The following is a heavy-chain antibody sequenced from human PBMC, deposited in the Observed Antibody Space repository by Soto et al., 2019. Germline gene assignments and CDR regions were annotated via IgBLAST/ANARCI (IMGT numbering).Heavy chain of an antibody. J-gene: IGHJ6*02. Sequence: GGSLRLSCAASGFTFSDFAMSWVRQAPGKGLEWVSTTSGSGRSTYYADSVKGRFSIFRDNSKNTVYLQMNSLRAEDTAVYHCAKAANSGSPWYNCVIAVWGQGTTVPVSS. V-gene: IGHV3-23*01. CDR3: AKAANSGSPWYNCVIAV. CDR2: TSGSGRST. D-gene: IGHD1-26*01. CDR1: GFTFSDFA.